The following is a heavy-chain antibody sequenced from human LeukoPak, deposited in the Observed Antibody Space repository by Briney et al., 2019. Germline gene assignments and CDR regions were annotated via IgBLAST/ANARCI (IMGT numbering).Heavy chain of an antibody. Sequence: GGSLRLSCAASGFPFRNYGMHWVRQAPGKGLEYVSAISSNGGSTYYANSVKGRFTISRDNSKNTLYLQMSSLRAEDMAVYFCVRDDTGGYYFDYWGQGTLVTVSS. V-gene: IGHV3-64*01. J-gene: IGHJ4*02. CDR1: GFPFRNYG. CDR2: ISSNGGST. D-gene: IGHD1-14*01. CDR3: VRDDTGGYYFDY.